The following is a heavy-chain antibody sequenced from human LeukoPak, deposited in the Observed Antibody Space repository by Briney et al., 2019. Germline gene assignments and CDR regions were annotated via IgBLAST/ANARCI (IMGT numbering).Heavy chain of an antibody. J-gene: IGHJ4*02. CDR1: GGSISSSSYY. V-gene: IGHV4-39*01. D-gene: IGHD6-6*01. CDR2: IYYSGST. Sequence: PSETLSLTCTVSGGSISSSSYYWGWIRQPPGKGLEWIGSIYYSGSTYYNPSLKSRVTISVDTSKYQFSLKLSSVTAADTAVYYCARLAVAARCFDYWGQGTLVTVSS. CDR3: ARLAVAARCFDY.